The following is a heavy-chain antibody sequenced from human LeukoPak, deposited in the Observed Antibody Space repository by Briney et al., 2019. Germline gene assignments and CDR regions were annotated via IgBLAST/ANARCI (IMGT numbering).Heavy chain of an antibody. D-gene: IGHD5-24*01. CDR1: PYIFTSYY. CDR2: INPTDDST. CDR3: ARKGDGYKKFDY. Sequence: GASVKVSCKASPYIFTSYYIHWVRQAPGQGLEWMGLINPTDDSTSYAQKFQGRVSVTRDTSTSTVYMELSSLRSEDTAVYYCARKGDGYKKFDYWAQGSLVTVSS. J-gene: IGHJ4*02. V-gene: IGHV1-46*01.